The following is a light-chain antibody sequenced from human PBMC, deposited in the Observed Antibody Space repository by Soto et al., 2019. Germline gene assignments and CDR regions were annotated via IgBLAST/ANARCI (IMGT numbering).Light chain of an antibody. J-gene: IGKJ1*01. Sequence: EIVLTQSPGTLPLSPGERATLSCRARQSVSSSYLAWYQQKPGQAPRLLLYGASSRATGIPDRFSGSGSGTVVTLTCSRLGPEDVAVYYCQQYGSSRWTFGQGTKVEIK. CDR3: QQYGSSRWT. CDR1: QSVSSSY. CDR2: GAS. V-gene: IGKV3-20*01.